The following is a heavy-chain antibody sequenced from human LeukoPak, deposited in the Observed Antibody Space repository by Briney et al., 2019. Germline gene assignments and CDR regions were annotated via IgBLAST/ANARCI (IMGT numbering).Heavy chain of an antibody. D-gene: IGHD1-26*01. J-gene: IGHJ4*02. CDR1: GFTFSSYG. CDR3: AKPTRGSGSFLIDF. Sequence: GGSLRLSCAASGFTFSSYGMHWDRQAPGKGLEWVAVIWNDGSDKYYADSVKGRFTISRDNSKNTLYLQMNSLRAEDTAVYYCAKPTRGSGSFLIDFWGQGTLVTVSS. V-gene: IGHV3-33*06. CDR2: IWNDGSDK.